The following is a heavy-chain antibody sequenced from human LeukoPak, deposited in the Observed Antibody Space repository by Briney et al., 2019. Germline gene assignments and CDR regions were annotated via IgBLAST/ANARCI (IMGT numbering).Heavy chain of an antibody. V-gene: IGHV4-4*02. J-gene: IGHJ5*02. CDR1: GASISEINW. CDR3: ARTWEQIRVAGSHLGNWFDP. CDR2: VFHTGNT. Sequence: PSGTLSLTCTVSGASISEINWCNWVRLSPGKGLEWIGEVFHTGNTHYNPSLKSRLTISVDTSKNQVSLRLNSVTPEDTAVYYCARTWEQIRVAGSHLGNWFDPWGQGTLVTVSS. D-gene: IGHD6-19*01.